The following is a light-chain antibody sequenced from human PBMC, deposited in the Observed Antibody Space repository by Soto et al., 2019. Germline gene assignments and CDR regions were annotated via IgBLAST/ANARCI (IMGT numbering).Light chain of an antibody. CDR2: TST. V-gene: IGLV1-44*01. Sequence: QSVLTQPPSASGTPGQRVTISCSGSGSNIGSNTVNWYQQLPGTAPKPLIYTSTQRPSGVPDRLSGSKSGTSASLAISGLQSEDEAEDYCAAWDDSLNRVVFGGGTKLTVL. J-gene: IGLJ2*01. CDR3: AAWDDSLNRVV. CDR1: GSNIGSNT.